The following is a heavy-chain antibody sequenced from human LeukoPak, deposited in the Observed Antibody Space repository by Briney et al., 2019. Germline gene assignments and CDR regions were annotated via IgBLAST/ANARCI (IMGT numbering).Heavy chain of an antibody. J-gene: IGHJ5*02. CDR2: TSYTGGT. CDR3: ARENAIFGVAGYWFDP. CDR1: GGSISSSSDY. Sequence: SETLSLTCTVSGGSISSSSDYWGWIRQPPGKGLEWIGNTSYTGGTYYNPSLKSRVIISLDTSKNQFSLRLSSVTAADTAVYYCARENAIFGVAGYWFDPWGQGTLVTVSS. D-gene: IGHD3-3*01. V-gene: IGHV4-39*07.